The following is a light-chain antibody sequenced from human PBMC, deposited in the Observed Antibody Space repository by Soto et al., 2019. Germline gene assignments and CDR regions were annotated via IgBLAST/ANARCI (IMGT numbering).Light chain of an antibody. CDR1: QGISTY. V-gene: IGKV1-9*01. CDR3: QQIYDYPLT. CDR2: TAS. J-gene: IGKJ4*02. Sequence: DVQMTQSPSTLSASVGDRSTITCRASQGISTYLVWYQQKTGKAPNLLIYTASTLQSGVPSRFTGSGSGTEFSLTVSSLQPEDSATYYCQQIYDYPLTFGGGTKVDI.